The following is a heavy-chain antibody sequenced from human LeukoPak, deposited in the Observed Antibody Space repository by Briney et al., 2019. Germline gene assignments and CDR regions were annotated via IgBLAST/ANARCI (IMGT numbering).Heavy chain of an antibody. CDR1: GYSFSSNW. CDR2: IYPGDSYT. Sequence: GESLKISCKGSGYSFSSNWIGWVRQMPGKGLEWMGVIYPGDSYTTYSPSFQGQVTISADKSINTAYLQWSSLKASDTAMYYCARVITSSHYYYYMDAWGKGTTVTVSS. V-gene: IGHV5-51*01. CDR3: ARVITSSHYYYYMDA. J-gene: IGHJ6*03. D-gene: IGHD2-2*01.